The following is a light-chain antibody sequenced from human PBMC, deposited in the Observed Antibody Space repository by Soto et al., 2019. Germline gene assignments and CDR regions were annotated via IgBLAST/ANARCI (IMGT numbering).Light chain of an antibody. V-gene: IGKV1-39*01. CDR1: QSISTY. Sequence: DIQLTQSPSSLSASAGDGVTITCRASQSISTYLNWYQQKPGKAPSLLIYAASSLHSGVPSRFRGSGSGTDFTLSISDLQPEDFAIYFCQQSYNTQPTFGGGTRWISN. CDR2: AAS. CDR3: QQSYNTQPT. J-gene: IGKJ4*01.